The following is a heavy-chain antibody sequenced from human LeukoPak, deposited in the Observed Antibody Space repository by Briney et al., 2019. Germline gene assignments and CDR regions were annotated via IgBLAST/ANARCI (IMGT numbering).Heavy chain of an antibody. V-gene: IGHV1-69*04. J-gene: IGHJ4*02. Sequence: SVKVSCKASGGTFNTYAISWVRQAPGQGLEWMGRIIPILGITNYAQKFQGRVTITADKSTTTAYMELSSLRSEDTAVYYCARALWGDGYSYGYGDYWGQGTLVTVSS. CDR1: GGTFNTYA. CDR3: ARALWGDGYSYGYGDY. D-gene: IGHD5-18*01. CDR2: IIPILGIT.